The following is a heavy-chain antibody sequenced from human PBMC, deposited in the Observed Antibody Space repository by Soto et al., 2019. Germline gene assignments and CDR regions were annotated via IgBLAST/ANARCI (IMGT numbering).Heavy chain of an antibody. V-gene: IGHV2-5*02. CDR1: GFSLSTSGVG. CDR3: AHGFYDSLTGYPNWFDP. J-gene: IGHJ5*02. Sequence: QITLKESGPTLVKPTQPLTLTCTFSGFSLSTSGVGVGWIRQPPGKALEWLALIYWDDDKRHSPSLKSRLTITKDTSKNQVVLTMTNMDPVDTATYYCAHGFYDSLTGYPNWFDPWGQGTLVTVSS. D-gene: IGHD3-9*01. CDR2: IYWDDDK.